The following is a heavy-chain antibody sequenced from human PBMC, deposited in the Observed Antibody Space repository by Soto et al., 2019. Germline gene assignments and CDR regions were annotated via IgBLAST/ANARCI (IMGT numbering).Heavy chain of an antibody. CDR2: IWYDGSNK. J-gene: IGHJ3*02. D-gene: IGHD3-9*01. CDR1: GFTFSSYG. CDR3: ARAVYYDILTGSLDAFDI. Sequence: PGGSLRLSCAASGFTFSSYGMRWVRQAPGKGLEWVAVIWYDGSNKYYADSVKGRFTISRDNSKNTLYLQMNSLRAEDTAVYYCARAVYYDILTGSLDAFDIWGQGTMVTVSS. V-gene: IGHV3-33*01.